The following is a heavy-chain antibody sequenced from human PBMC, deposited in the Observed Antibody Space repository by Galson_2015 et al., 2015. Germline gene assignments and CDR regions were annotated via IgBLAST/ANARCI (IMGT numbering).Heavy chain of an antibody. CDR3: ARGETGTHYYDNRPSRDAFDI. CDR2: INPSGGST. CDR1: GYTFTSYY. D-gene: IGHD3-22*01. J-gene: IGHJ3*02. V-gene: IGHV1-46*01. Sequence: SVKVSCKASGYTFTSYYMHWVRQAPGQGLEWMGIINPSGGSTSYAQKFQGRVTMTRDTSTSTVYMELSSLRSEDTAVYYCARGETGTHYYDNRPSRDAFDIWGQGTMVTVSS.